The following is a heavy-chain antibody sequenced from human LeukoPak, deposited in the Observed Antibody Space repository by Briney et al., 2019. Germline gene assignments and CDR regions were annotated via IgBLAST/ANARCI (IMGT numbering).Heavy chain of an antibody. V-gene: IGHV3-30*02. CDR3: AKDLVQRGAFDI. Sequence: GGSLRLSCAASGFTFSSYSMNWVRQAPGKGLEWVAFIRYDGSNKYYADSVKGRFTISRDNSKNTLYLQMNSLRVEDTAVYYCAKDLVQRGAFDIWGQGTMVTVSS. D-gene: IGHD6-6*01. CDR1: GFTFSSYS. J-gene: IGHJ3*02. CDR2: IRYDGSNK.